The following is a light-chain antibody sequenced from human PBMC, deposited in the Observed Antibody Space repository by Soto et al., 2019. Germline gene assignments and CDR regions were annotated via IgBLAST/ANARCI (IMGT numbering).Light chain of an antibody. CDR1: QSVSSY. J-gene: IGKJ1*01. CDR3: QQRSNLPPT. CDR2: DAS. V-gene: IGKV3-11*01. Sequence: DIVLTQSPATLSLSPGERATLSCRASQSVSSYLAWYQQKPGQAPRLLIYDASNRATGIPARFSGSGSGTDFTLTISSLEPEDFAVYYCQQRSNLPPTFGQGTKVEIK.